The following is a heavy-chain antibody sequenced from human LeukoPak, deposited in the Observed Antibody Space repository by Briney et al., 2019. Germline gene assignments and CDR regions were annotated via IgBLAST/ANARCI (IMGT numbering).Heavy chain of an antibody. CDR2: IYYSGST. V-gene: IGHV4-59*01. CDR1: GGSISSYY. Sequence: SETLSLTCTVSGGSISSYYWSWIRQPPGKGLEWIGYIYYSGSTNYNPSLKSQVTISVDTSKNQFSLKLSSVTAADTAVYYCARVPYYYGSGLLFDYWGQGTLVTVSS. D-gene: IGHD3-10*01. CDR3: ARVPYYYGSGLLFDY. J-gene: IGHJ4*02.